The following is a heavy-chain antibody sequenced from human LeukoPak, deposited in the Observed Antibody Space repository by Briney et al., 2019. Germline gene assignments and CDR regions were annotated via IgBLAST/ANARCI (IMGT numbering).Heavy chain of an antibody. CDR2: ISGSGGST. J-gene: IGHJ5*02. CDR3: AKVIFGRWFDP. CDR1: GFAFSSYA. Sequence: GGSLRLSCAVSGFAFSSYAMTWVRQAPGKGLEWVSVISGSGGSTYYADSVKGRFTISRDNSKNTLYLQMNSLRAEDTAVYYCAKVIFGRWFDPWGQGTLVTVSS. D-gene: IGHD3/OR15-3a*01. V-gene: IGHV3-23*01.